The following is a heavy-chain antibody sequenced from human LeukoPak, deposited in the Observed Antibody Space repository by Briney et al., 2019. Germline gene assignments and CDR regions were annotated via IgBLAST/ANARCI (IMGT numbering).Heavy chain of an antibody. Sequence: PGGSLRLSCAASGXSFSTYGMHWVRQAPGKGLEWVAFIWYDGTNKYYGDSVKGRFTISRDNSKNTLYLQMNGLRADDTAVYYCARESRYSSSCPDSWGQGALVTVSS. CDR3: ARESRYSSSCPDS. CDR1: GXSFSTYG. V-gene: IGHV3-33*01. D-gene: IGHD6-13*01. J-gene: IGHJ4*02. CDR2: IWYDGTNK.